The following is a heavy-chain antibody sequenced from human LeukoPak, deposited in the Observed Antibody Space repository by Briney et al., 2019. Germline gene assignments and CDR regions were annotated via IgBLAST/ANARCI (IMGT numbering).Heavy chain of an antibody. V-gene: IGHV1-69*05. Sequence: SVKVSCKASGGTFSSYAISWVRQAPGQGLEWMGGIIPIFGTANYAQKFQGRDTITTDESTSTAYMELSSLRSEDTAVYYCARTSPRDLYDSSGYYHYYYYMDVWGKGTTVTVSS. CDR1: GGTFSSYA. CDR2: IIPIFGTA. CDR3: ARTSPRDLYDSSGYYHYYYYMDV. J-gene: IGHJ6*03. D-gene: IGHD3-22*01.